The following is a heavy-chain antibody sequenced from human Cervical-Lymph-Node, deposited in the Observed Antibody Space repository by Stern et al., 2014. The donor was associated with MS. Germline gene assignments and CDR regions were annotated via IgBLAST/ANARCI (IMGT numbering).Heavy chain of an antibody. J-gene: IGHJ6*02. V-gene: IGHV1-69*01. D-gene: IGHD2-15*01. CDR2: IIPIFGRT. CDR1: GGTFSTYP. CDR3: ARNGAGCSGAGCQSWYYGMDV. Sequence: VQLVQSGAEVKKPGSSVKVSCKASGGTFSTYPISWVRQAPGQGLEWMGGIIPIFGRTKYAQKFQGRVTITADESTSTAYMDLSSLRSEDTAVYYCARNGAGCSGAGCQSWYYGMDVWGQGTTVTVSS.